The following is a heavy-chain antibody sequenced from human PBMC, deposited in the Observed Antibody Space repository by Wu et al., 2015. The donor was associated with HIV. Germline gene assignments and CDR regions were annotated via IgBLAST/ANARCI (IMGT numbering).Heavy chain of an antibody. CDR3: ARDGWVYYDSSGSTGVDY. D-gene: IGHD3-22*01. J-gene: IGHJ4*02. Sequence: QVQLVQSGAEVKKPGSSVKVSCKASGYTFTSYGISWVRQAPGQGLEWMGWISAYNGNTNYAQKLQGRVTMTTDTSTSTAYMELRSLRSDDTAVYYCARDGWVYYDSSGSTGVDYWGQGTLVTVSS. CDR2: ISAYNGNT. V-gene: IGHV1-18*01. CDR1: GYTFTSYG.